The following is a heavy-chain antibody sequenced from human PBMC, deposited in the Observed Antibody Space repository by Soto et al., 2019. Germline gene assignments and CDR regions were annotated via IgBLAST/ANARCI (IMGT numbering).Heavy chain of an antibody. CDR1: GYTFTSYG. J-gene: IGHJ4*01. V-gene: IGHV1-18*01. Sequence: QVQLVQSGAEVKKPGASVKVSCKASGYTFTSYGISWARQAPGQGLQWMGGISAYNGNTHYAQKHQGRVTMTADASTSTDCMELRSLRSDGTAVHYCVGVLRCFDWSRPDYWGHGTLVTVSS. D-gene: IGHD3-9*01. CDR3: VGVLRCFDWSRPDY. CDR2: ISAYNGNT.